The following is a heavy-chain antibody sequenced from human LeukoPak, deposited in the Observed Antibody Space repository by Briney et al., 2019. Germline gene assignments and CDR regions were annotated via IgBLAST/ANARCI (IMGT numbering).Heavy chain of an antibody. CDR3: AGDYDSSGYYCDY. D-gene: IGHD3-22*01. CDR2: IYYSGST. J-gene: IGHJ4*02. CDR1: GGSIRSTSYY. Sequence: SETLSLTCTVSGGSIRSTSYYWGWIRQPPGKGLEWIGSIYYSGSTYYNPSLKSRVTISVDTSKNQFSLKLTSMTAADTAVYYCAGDYDSSGYYCDYWGQGTLVTVSS. V-gene: IGHV4-39*07.